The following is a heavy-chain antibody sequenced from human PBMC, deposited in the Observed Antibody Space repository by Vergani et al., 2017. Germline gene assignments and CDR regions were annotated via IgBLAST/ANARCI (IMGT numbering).Heavy chain of an antibody. CDR2: IDWDDDK. Sequence: QVTLKESGPALVKPTQTLTLTCIFSGFSLSTRGMRVSWIRQPPGKALEWLARIDWDDDKFYSTSLKSRLTISKDTSKNQVVLTMTNMDSVDTATYYCARMGSGWRLDYWGQGTLVTVSS. J-gene: IGHJ4*02. CDR3: ARMGSGWRLDY. CDR1: GFSLSTRGMR. D-gene: IGHD6-25*01. V-gene: IGHV2-70*04.